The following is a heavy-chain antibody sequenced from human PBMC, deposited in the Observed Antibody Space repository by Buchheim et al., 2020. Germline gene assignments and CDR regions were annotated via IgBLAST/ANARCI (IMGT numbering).Heavy chain of an antibody. J-gene: IGHJ4*02. V-gene: IGHV3-23*01. Sequence: EVQLLESGGGLARPGGSLRLSCAGSGFTSTSYGMSWVRQAPGRGLEWVAGISGSGFGTWYAPSVKGRFTISRDHSENTVYLQMDSLRVEDTAIYFCAKDGGRTSWGISPLYYFDHWGQGSL. CDR2: ISGSGFGT. D-gene: IGHD7-27*01. CDR1: GFTSTSYG. CDR3: AKDGGRTSWGISPLYYFDH.